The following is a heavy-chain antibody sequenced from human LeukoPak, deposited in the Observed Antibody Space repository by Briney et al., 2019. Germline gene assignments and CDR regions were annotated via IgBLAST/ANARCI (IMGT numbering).Heavy chain of an antibody. CDR2: IYPKSGGT. V-gene: IGHV1-2*02. J-gene: IGHJ5*02. CDR1: GYTFPDYY. Sequence: ASVKVSFKTSGYTFPDYYIHWVRQAPGQGLEGMGWIYPKSGGTNSAQKFQGRVTMTRDTSISTAYMELSRLRFDDTAVYYCARVSTSGYRDWLDPWGQGTLVTVSS. CDR3: ARVSTSGYRDWLDP. D-gene: IGHD3-9*01.